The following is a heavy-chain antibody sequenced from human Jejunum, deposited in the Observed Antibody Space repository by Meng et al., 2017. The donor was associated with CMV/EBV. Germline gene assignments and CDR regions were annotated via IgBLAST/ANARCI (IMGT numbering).Heavy chain of an antibody. V-gene: IGHV3-30*02. CDR1: GFRFTTYG. J-gene: IGHJ4*02. Sequence: SCAASGFRFTTYGMYWVRQAPGKGLEWVAFIAYDESNKQYADSMKGRLTISRDNSKNTLYMQMNSLRPEDTAVYYCARGWAHLDNWGQGTLVTVSS. CDR3: ARGWAHLDN. D-gene: IGHD1-26*01. CDR2: IAYDESNK.